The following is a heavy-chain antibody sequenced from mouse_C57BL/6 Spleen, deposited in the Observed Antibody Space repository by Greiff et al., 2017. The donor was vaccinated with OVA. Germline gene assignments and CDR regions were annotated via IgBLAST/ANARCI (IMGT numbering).Heavy chain of an antibody. V-gene: IGHV1-26*01. CDR3: AYLLWYLDY. J-gene: IGHJ2*01. CDR1: GYTFTDYY. D-gene: IGHD2-1*01. CDR2: INPNNGGT. Sequence: VQLQQSGPELVKPGASVKISCKASGYTFTDYYMNWVKQSHGKSLEWIGDINPNNGGTSYNQKFKGKATLTVDKSSSTAYMELRSLTSEDSAVYYCAYLLWYLDYWGKGTTLTVSS.